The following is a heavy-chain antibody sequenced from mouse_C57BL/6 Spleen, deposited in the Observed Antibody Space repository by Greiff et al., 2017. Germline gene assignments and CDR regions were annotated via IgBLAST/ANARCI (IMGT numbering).Heavy chain of an antibody. CDR3: ARSDYDYDRGYAMGY. V-gene: IGHV1-80*01. CDR1: GYAFSSYW. D-gene: IGHD2-4*01. J-gene: IGHJ4*01. CDR2: IYPGDGDT. Sequence: VQLQQSGAELVKPGASVKISCKASGYAFSSYWMNWVKQRPGKGLEWIGQIYPGDGDTNYNGKFKGKATLTADTSSSTAYMQLSSLTSEDSAVYFCARSDYDYDRGYAMGYWGQGTSVTVSS.